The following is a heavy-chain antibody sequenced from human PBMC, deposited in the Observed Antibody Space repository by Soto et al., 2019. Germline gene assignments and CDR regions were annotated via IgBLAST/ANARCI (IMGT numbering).Heavy chain of an antibody. CDR3: VRGGSCTNGVYSVFDY. J-gene: IGHJ4*02. CDR2: ITYSGNT. D-gene: IGHD2-8*01. Sequence: SETLSLTCTVSGGSVSSVGYYWSWIRQHPGKGLEWIGYITYSGNTYYNPSLESRVTMSADTSKNQFSLKLSSVTAADTAVYFCVRGGSCTNGVYSVFDYWGQGTLVTVSS. V-gene: IGHV4-31*03. CDR1: GGSVSSVGYY.